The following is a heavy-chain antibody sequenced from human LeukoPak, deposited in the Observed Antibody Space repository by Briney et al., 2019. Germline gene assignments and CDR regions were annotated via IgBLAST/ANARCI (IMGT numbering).Heavy chain of an antibody. CDR1: GGSISSYY. CDR2: IYYSGST. CDR3: ARVLPGRVGWYGGFDY. V-gene: IGHV4-59*01. Sequence: SETLSLTCTVSGGSISSYYWSWIRQPPGKGLEWIGYIYYSGSTNYNPSLKSRVTISVDTSKNQFSLKLSSVTAADTAVYYCARVLPGRVGWYGGFDYWGQGALVTVSS. J-gene: IGHJ4*02. D-gene: IGHD1-26*01.